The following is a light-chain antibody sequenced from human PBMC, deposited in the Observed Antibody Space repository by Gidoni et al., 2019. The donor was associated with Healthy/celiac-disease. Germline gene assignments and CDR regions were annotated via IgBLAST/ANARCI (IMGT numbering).Light chain of an antibody. Sequence: QSALTQPASVSGSPGQSITISCTGTSSDVGSYNLVSWYQQHQGKAPKLLIYEGSKRPSGVSNRFSGYKSGNTASLTISGLQAEDEADYYCCSYSGSSTPVVFGGGTKLTVL. V-gene: IGLV2-23*01. CDR1: SSDVGSYNL. CDR2: EGS. J-gene: IGLJ2*01. CDR3: CSYSGSSTPVV.